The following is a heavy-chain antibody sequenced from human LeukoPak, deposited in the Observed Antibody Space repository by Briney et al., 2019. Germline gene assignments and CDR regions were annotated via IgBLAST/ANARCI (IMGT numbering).Heavy chain of an antibody. D-gene: IGHD6-6*01. Sequence: SETLSLTCAVYGASFSNYYWGWVRQPPGKGLEWNGEMNQSGRANYNPSLKSRVTLSVDTSKNQFSLKLDPVTAADTAVYYCARGGGAARPRYFDLWGRGTLVTVSS. V-gene: IGHV4-34*01. CDR1: GASFSNYY. CDR3: ARGGGAARPRYFDL. CDR2: MNQSGRA. J-gene: IGHJ2*01.